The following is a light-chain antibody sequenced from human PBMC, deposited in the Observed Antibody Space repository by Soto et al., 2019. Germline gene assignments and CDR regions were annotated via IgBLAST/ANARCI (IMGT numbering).Light chain of an antibody. V-gene: IGKV1-5*01. CDR1: QSVSSW. CDR3: QQYNSYS. Sequence: QITQSPSTLSASIGDRVTITCRASQSVSSWLGWYQQKPGKAPQLLIYHASNLQSGVPSSFSGSGSGTEFTLTISSLQPDDFATYYCQQYNSYSFGQGTKVDIK. J-gene: IGKJ1*01. CDR2: HAS.